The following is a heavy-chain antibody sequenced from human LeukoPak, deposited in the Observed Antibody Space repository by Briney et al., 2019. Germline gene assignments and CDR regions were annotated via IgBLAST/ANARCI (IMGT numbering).Heavy chain of an antibody. CDR1: GFTFSTYT. D-gene: IGHD2-21*02. CDR3: AKVEVVTAMNADY. V-gene: IGHV3-23*01. Sequence: GGSLRLSCAASGFTFSTYTMNWVRLAPGQGLEWVSSISGSGSSTFYADSVKGRSTISRDNSKNTLYLQMNSLRAEDTAVYYCAKVEVVTAMNADYWGQGTLVTVSS. CDR2: ISGSGSST. J-gene: IGHJ4*02.